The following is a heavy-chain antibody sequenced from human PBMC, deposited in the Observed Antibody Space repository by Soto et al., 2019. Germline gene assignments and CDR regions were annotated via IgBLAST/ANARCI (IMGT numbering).Heavy chain of an antibody. CDR1: GDTFTTYD. CDR3: ARGRASGSYYLLDY. Sequence: SVKVSCKASGDTFTTYDINWVRQATGHGLEWMGWINPNSGNIGYAQRFQGRVTMTRDTAIRTAYMEVSSLRSDDTAVYYCARGRASGSYYLLDYWGQRTLVTVSS. V-gene: IGHV1-8*01. D-gene: IGHD3-10*01. CDR2: INPNSGNI. J-gene: IGHJ4*02.